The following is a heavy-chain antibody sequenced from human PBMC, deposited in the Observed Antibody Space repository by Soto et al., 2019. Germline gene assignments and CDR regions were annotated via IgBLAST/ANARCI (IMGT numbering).Heavy chain of an antibody. CDR1: GGTFSSYA. CDR3: AGKGGSSWQYYYYYYGMDV. J-gene: IGHJ6*02. CDR2: IIPIFGTA. Sequence: SVKVSCKASGGTFSSYAISWVRQAPGQGLEWMGGIIPIFGTANYAQKFQGRVTITADKSTSTAYMELSSLRSEDTAVYYCAGKGGSSWQYYYYYYGMDVRGQGTTVTVSS. V-gene: IGHV1-69*06. D-gene: IGHD6-13*01.